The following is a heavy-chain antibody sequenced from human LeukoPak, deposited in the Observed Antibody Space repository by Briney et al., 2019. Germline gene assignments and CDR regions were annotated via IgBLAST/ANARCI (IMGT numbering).Heavy chain of an antibody. CDR2: IYHSGST. Sequence: SETLSLTCTVSGGSISSGGYYWSWIRQPPGKGLEWIGYIYHSGSTYYNPSLKSRVTISVDRSKNQFSLKLSSVTAADTAVYYCARVRFLEWLSQGYFDYWGQGTLVTVSS. D-gene: IGHD3-3*01. J-gene: IGHJ4*02. CDR1: GGSISSGGYY. CDR3: ARVRFLEWLSQGYFDY. V-gene: IGHV4-30-2*01.